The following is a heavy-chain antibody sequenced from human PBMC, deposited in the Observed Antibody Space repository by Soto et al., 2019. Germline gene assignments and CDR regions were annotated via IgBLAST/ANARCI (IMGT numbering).Heavy chain of an antibody. CDR3: ARIPYYDFLSCSEPNYYYYGMDV. Sequence: GESLKISCKGSGYSFTSYWIGWVRQMPGKGLEWMGIIYPGDSDTRYSPSFQGQVTISADKSISTAYLQWSSLKASDTAMYYCARIPYYDFLSCSEPNYYYYGMDVWGQGTTVTVSS. V-gene: IGHV5-51*01. D-gene: IGHD3-3*01. CDR2: IYPGDSDT. J-gene: IGHJ6*02. CDR1: GYSFTSYW.